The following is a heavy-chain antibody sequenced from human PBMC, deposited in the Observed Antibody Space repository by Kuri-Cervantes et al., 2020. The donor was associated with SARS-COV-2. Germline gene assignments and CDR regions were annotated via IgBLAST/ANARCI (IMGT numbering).Heavy chain of an antibody. CDR2: IYYSGST. Sequence: ESLKISCTVSGGSISSSSYYWGWIRQPPGKGPEWIGSIYYSGSTYYNPSLKSRVTISVDTSKNQFSLKLSSVTAADTAVYYCARQGTGYYGSGSYYYYYYGMDVWGQGTTVTVSS. V-gene: IGHV4-39*01. J-gene: IGHJ6*02. CDR3: ARQGTGYYGSGSYYYYYYGMDV. D-gene: IGHD3-10*01. CDR1: GGSISSSSYY.